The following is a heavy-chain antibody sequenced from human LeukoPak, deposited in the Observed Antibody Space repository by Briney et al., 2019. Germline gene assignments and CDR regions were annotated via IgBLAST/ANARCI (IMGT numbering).Heavy chain of an antibody. J-gene: IGHJ4*02. V-gene: IGHV3-33*06. CDR1: GFPFSSYG. CDR2: IWYDGSNK. CDR3: AKDAAMVYFDY. D-gene: IGHD5-18*01. Sequence: QPGRSLRLSCAASGFPFSSYGMHWVRQAPGKGLEWVAVIWYDGSNKYYADSVKGRFTISRDNSKNTLYLQMNSLRAEDTAVYYRAKDAAMVYFDYWGQGTLVTVSS.